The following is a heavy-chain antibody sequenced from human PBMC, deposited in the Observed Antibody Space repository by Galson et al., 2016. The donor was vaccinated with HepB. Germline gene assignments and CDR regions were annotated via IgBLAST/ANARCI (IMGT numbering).Heavy chain of an antibody. V-gene: IGHV3-23*01. CDR2: ISVGGGDT. CDR3: ASDDRWYYYDSSGYYYGAFDM. Sequence: SLRLSCADSGLTFSNYPMNWVRQAPGKGLEWVSTISVGGGDTYYADSLRVRFTISRDDSKKTLYLQMRNLRAEDTAVYYCASDDRWYYYDSSGYYYGAFDMWGQGTMVAVSS. J-gene: IGHJ3*02. CDR1: GLTFSNYP. D-gene: IGHD3-22*01.